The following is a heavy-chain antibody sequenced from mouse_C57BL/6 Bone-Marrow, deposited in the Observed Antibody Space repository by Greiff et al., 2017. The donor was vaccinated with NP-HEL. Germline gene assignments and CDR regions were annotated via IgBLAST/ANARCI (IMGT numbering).Heavy chain of an antibody. J-gene: IGHJ3*01. D-gene: IGHD3-2*02. V-gene: IGHV1-69*01. CDR2: IDPSDSYT. CDR1: GYTFTSYW. Sequence: VQLQQPGAELVMPGASVKLSCKASGYTFTSYWMHWVKQRPGQGLEWIGEIDPSDSYTNYNQKFKGKSTLTVDKSSSTAYMQLSSLTSEDSAVYYCAREETAQAIFAYWGQGTLVTVSA. CDR3: AREETAQAIFAY.